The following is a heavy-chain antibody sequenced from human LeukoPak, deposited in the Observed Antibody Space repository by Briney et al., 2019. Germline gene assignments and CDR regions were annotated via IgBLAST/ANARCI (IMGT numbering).Heavy chain of an antibody. Sequence: GGSLRLSCAASGFTFSSYAMSWVRQAPGKGLECVSGISGSGGTTYYADSVKGRFTISRDNSKNTLYLQMHSLRAEDTAVYYCAKGDSSSWLFDYWGQGTLVTVSS. J-gene: IGHJ4*02. D-gene: IGHD6-13*01. CDR1: GFTFSSYA. V-gene: IGHV3-23*01. CDR2: ISGSGGTT. CDR3: AKGDSSSWLFDY.